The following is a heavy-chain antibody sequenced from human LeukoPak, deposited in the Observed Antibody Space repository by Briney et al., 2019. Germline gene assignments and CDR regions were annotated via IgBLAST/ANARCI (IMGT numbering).Heavy chain of an antibody. Sequence: GGSLRLSCAASGFTFSSYSMNWVRQAPGKGLEWVSTISGTGGTTYYADSVKGRFTISRDNSKNTLFLQFNSLRADDTAVYYCAKGRGTTVTAAANYWGQGTLVTVAS. D-gene: IGHD4-17*01. CDR2: ISGTGGTT. V-gene: IGHV3-23*01. CDR3: AKGRGTTVTAAANY. CDR1: GFTFSSYS. J-gene: IGHJ4*02.